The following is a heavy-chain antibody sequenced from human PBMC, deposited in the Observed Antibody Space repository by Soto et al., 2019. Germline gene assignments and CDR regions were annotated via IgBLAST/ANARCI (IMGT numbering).Heavy chain of an antibody. CDR1: GGSISSGDYY. J-gene: IGHJ4*02. CDR2: IYYSGST. D-gene: IGHD3-22*01. CDR3: ARDIGRYYYDSSGYYYESGFDY. V-gene: IGHV4-30-4*01. Sequence: SETLSLTCTVSGGSISSGDYYWSWIRQPPGKGLEWIGYIYYSGSTYYNPSLKSRVTISVDTSKNQFSLKLSSVTAADTAVYYCARDIGRYYYDSSGYYYESGFDYWGQGTLVTVLL.